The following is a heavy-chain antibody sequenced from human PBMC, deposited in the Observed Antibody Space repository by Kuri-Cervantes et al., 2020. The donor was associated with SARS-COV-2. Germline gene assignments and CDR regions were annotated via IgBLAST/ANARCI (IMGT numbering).Heavy chain of an antibody. CDR3: ARRGLGYCTGGVCYNAFDI. CDR1: GGSFSGYY. J-gene: IGHJ3*02. CDR2: INHSGSI. Sequence: SETLSLTCAVYGGSFSGYYWSWIRQPPGKGLEWIGEINHSGSINYNPSLKSRVTISVDTSKNQFSLKLSSVTAADTAVYYCARRGLGYCTGGVCYNAFDIWGQGTMVTVSS. V-gene: IGHV4-34*01. D-gene: IGHD2-8*02.